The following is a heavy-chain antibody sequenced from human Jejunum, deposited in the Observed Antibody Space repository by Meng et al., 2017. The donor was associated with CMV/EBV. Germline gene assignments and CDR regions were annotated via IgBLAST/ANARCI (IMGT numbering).Heavy chain of an antibody. V-gene: IGHV1-18*01. CDR3: ARSYTSYSFFDF. CDR1: GFKFINYG. D-gene: IGHD2-21*01. J-gene: IGHJ3*01. Sequence: SGFKFINYGVAWVRQAPGQGLEWMGWINTYNGNTNSVQSLQGRVSMTTDTSTTTVYMELRSLRSDDTALYYCARSYTSYSFFDFWGQGTRVTVSS. CDR2: INTYNGNT.